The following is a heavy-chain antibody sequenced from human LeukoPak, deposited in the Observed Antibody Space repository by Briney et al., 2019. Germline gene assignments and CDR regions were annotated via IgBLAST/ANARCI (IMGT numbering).Heavy chain of an antibody. Sequence: GGSLRLSCAASAFTFSNFTMHWVRQAPGKGLEWVAVISYDGSNKYYAASVKGRFTISRDNSKSTLYLQMNTPRAEDTAVYHCASTNYRGGTTGYNWFDPWGQGTLVTVCS. J-gene: IGHJ5*02. CDR3: ASTNYRGGTTGYNWFDP. D-gene: IGHD1-14*01. CDR2: ISYDGSNK. V-gene: IGHV3-30-3*01. CDR1: AFTFSNFT.